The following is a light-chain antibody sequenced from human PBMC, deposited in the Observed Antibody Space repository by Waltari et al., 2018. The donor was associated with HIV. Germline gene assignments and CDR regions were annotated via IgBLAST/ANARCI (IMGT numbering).Light chain of an antibody. CDR1: ENVGSSY. Sequence: EIVLTQSPGSLSLSPGESATLSCRASENVGSSYLAWYQHRPGQAPSLLIYGTSKRATGIPDRFSGGGSGTDFTLTLKRLEPEDFAVYYCHQYATSPRTFGGGTKVEVK. V-gene: IGKV3-20*01. J-gene: IGKJ4*01. CDR3: HQYATSPRT. CDR2: GTS.